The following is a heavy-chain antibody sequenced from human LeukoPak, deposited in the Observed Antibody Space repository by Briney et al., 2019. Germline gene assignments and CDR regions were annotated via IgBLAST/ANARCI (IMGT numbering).Heavy chain of an antibody. Sequence: GGSLRLSCAASGFTFSSYAMHWVRQAPGKGLEWVAVISYDGSNKYYADSVKGRFTISRDNSKNTLYLQMNGLRAEDTAVYYRARDRVDTAMVTWSGYFDYWGQGTLVTVSS. CDR1: GFTFSSYA. CDR2: ISYDGSNK. J-gene: IGHJ4*02. D-gene: IGHD5-18*01. CDR3: ARDRVDTAMVTWSGYFDY. V-gene: IGHV3-30-3*01.